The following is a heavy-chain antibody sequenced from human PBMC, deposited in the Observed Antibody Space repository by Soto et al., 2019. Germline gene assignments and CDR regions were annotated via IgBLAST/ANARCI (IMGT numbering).Heavy chain of an antibody. Sequence: QVQLQQWRAGLLKSSETLSLTCAVSGGSFSPYCWTWIRQSPGKGLEWIGEISPSGVTQYGPSLQSRLTISGDTTTNQFSLSLNSVTAADTAVYYCAGVQVRRGNGSGYRNAFDIWGKGTMVTVSS. J-gene: IGHJ3*02. D-gene: IGHD3-3*01. CDR3: AGVQVRRGNGSGYRNAFDI. V-gene: IGHV4-34*01. CDR1: GGSFSPYC. CDR2: ISPSGVT.